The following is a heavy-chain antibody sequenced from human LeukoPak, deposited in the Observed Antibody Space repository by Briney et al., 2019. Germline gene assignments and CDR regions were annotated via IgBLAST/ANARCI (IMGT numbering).Heavy chain of an antibody. J-gene: IGHJ3*02. CDR3: ARACGGGGCYLAAFDI. D-gene: IGHD2-15*01. CDR2: ISGSGGST. Sequence: GGSLRLSCAASGFTFSSYEMNWVRQAPGKGLEWVSSISGSGGSTYYADPVKGRFTISRDNSKKTLYLQMNSLRAEDTAVYYCARACGGGGCYLAAFDIWGQGTMVTVSS. CDR1: GFTFSSYE. V-gene: IGHV3-23*01.